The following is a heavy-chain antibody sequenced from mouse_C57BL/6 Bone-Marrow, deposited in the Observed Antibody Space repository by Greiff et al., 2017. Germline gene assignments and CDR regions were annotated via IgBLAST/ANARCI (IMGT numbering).Heavy chain of an antibody. CDR1: GYTFTGYW. V-gene: IGHV1-9*01. Sequence: QVQLKESGAELMQPGASVKLSCKATGYTFTGYWIEWVKQRPGNGLEWIGEILPGSGSTTYNEKFKGKAPFTADTSSNTAYMQLSSLTTEDAAIYYCARGGVLSYARDYWGQGTSVTVSS. D-gene: IGHD1-1*02. CDR3: ARGGVLSYARDY. J-gene: IGHJ4*01. CDR2: ILPGSGST.